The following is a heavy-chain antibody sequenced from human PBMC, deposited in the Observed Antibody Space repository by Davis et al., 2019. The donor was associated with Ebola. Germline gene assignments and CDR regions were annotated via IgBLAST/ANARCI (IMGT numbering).Heavy chain of an antibody. CDR1: GFTFSHSG. J-gene: IGHJ4*02. D-gene: IGHD5-24*01. V-gene: IGHV3-30*03. Sequence: GESLKISCAASGFTFSHSGMHWVRQAPGKGLEWVALISYDGSNRYYADSVKGRFTISRDNSEKKLYLQMNSLRPEDTAVYYCARVVAPGMATIWYYFDYWGQGTLVTVSS. CDR2: ISYDGSNR. CDR3: ARVVAPGMATIWYYFDY.